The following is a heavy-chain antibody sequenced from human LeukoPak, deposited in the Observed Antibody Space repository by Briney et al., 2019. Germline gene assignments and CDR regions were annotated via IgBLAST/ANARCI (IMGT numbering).Heavy chain of an antibody. V-gene: IGHV4-59*02. D-gene: IGHD6-13*01. Sequence: SETLSLTCTVSGGSVSDYYWSWIRQPPGKRLEWIGYIYYTGDTTYNPSLRSRVTISVDTSNNQFSLKLSSVTAADTAVYYCARRMAAAVWFDPWGQGTPVTVSS. CDR3: ARRMAAAVWFDP. J-gene: IGHJ5*02. CDR1: GGSVSDYY. CDR2: IYYTGDT.